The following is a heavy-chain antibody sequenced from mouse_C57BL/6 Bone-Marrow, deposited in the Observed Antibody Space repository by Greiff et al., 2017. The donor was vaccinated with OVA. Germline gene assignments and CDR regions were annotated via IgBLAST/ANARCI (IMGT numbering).Heavy chain of an antibody. CDR2: IYPGDGDT. J-gene: IGHJ2*01. CDR3: ARQLRPYYFDY. Sequence: QVQLQQSGPELVKPGASVKISCKASGYAFSSSWMNWVKQRPGKGLEWIGRIYPGDGDTNYNGKFKGKATLTADKSSSTAYMQLSSLTSEDSAVYFCARQLRPYYFDYWGQGTTLTVSS. V-gene: IGHV1-82*01. D-gene: IGHD3-2*02. CDR1: GYAFSSSW.